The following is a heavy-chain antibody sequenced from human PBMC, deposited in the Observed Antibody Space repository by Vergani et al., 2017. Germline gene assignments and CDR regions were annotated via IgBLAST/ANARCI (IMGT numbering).Heavy chain of an antibody. CDR2: TWYDGNNK. CDR1: GFTFNQYG. J-gene: IGHJ5*02. Sequence: QVQLVESGGSVVQPGRSLRLSCAASGFTFNQYGMHWVRQAPGKGLEWVAVTWYDGNNKQYADSVKGRFTISRANSKSTMYLQMNSLRDEDTGVYYCARDLRLLYNRFDPWGQGTLVTVSS. D-gene: IGHD1-14*01. V-gene: IGHV3-33*01. CDR3: ARDLRLLYNRFDP.